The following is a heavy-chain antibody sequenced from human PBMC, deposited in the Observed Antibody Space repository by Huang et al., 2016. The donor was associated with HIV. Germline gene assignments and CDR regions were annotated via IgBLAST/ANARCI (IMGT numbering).Heavy chain of an antibody. CDR2: FYYMGDA. Sequence: QLHLQQSGPGLVRPSETLSLICTVSGGSITSSTHYWGWIRQTPGKGLEWIGNFYYMGDAYYTPSLKNRVSISIDTSKSQFSLRLSSVIATDTTVYYCASGEYGKNAYDIWGQGTVVTVSA. D-gene: IGHD2-2*01. V-gene: IGHV4-39*01. CDR3: ASGEYGKNAYDI. J-gene: IGHJ3*02. CDR1: GGSITSSTHY.